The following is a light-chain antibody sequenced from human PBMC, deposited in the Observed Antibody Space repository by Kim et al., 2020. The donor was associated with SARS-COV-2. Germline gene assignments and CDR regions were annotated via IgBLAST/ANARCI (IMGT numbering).Light chain of an antibody. CDR3: QRCNTAPHT. J-gene: IGKJ2*01. V-gene: IGKV1-27*01. CDR1: QGIASC. Sequence: DIQMTQSPSSLSASVGDRVTITCRASQGIASCLAWYQQKPGKAPQLLIYAASALQSGVPSRFSGSGSGTDFTLTISSLQPEDVATYYCQRCNTAPHTFGQGTRLEI. CDR2: AAS.